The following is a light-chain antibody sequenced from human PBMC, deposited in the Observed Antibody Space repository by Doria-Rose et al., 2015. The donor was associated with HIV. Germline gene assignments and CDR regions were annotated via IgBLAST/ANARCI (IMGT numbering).Light chain of an antibody. CDR1: QSLLYTSKNY. CDR2: WAS. J-gene: IGKJ3*01. Sequence: TQSPESLGMSLGERATLNCKSNQSLLYTSKNYLAWYQQKPGQPPKLLIYWASTRQSGVPARFSGSGSGTDFTLTISSLEAEDVAAYYCQQYYDTPSFGPWTTVDIK. CDR3: QQYYDTPS. V-gene: IGKV4-1*01.